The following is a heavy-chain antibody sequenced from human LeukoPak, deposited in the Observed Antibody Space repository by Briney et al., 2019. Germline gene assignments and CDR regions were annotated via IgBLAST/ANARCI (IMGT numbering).Heavy chain of an antibody. CDR2: INPNSGGT. CDR1: GGTFSSYT. J-gene: IGHJ4*02. CDR3: ARGYNDLTYYYDSSGYSDY. D-gene: IGHD3-22*01. V-gene: IGHV1-2*06. Sequence: ASVKVSCKASGGTFSSYTISWVRQAPGQGLEWMGRINPNSGGTNYAQKFRGRVTMTRDTSISTAYMELSRLRSDDTAVYYCARGYNDLTYYYDSSGYSDYWGQGTLVTVSS.